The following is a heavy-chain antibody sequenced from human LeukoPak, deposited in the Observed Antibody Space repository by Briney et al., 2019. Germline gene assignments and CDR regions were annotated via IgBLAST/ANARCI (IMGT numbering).Heavy chain of an antibody. CDR3: ATDFSAQYSGSWLAGVFDY. Sequence: GASVKVSCKASGYTFTSYGISWVRQAPGQGLEWMGWISAYNGNTNYAQKLQGRVTMTTDTSTSTAYMELRSLRSDDTAVYYCATDFSAQYSGSWLAGVFDYWGQGTLVTVSS. CDR1: GYTFTSYG. CDR2: ISAYNGNT. J-gene: IGHJ4*02. V-gene: IGHV1-18*01. D-gene: IGHD1-26*01.